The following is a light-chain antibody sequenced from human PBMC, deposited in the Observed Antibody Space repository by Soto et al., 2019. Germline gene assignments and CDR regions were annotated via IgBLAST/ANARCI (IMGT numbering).Light chain of an antibody. CDR2: DVS. J-gene: IGLJ3*02. CDR3: CSHAGRYTWV. Sequence: QSALTQPRSVSGSPGQSVTISCTGTRSDVGGYNYVSWYQQYSGKAPKLMIYDVSNRPSGVPDRFSGSKSGNTASLTISGLQAEDEAEYYCCSHAGRYTWVFGGGTKLTVL. V-gene: IGLV2-11*01. CDR1: RSDVGGYNY.